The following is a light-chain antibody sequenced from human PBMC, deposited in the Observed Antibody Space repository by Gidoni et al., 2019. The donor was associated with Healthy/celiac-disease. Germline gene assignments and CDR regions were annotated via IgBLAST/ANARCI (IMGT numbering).Light chain of an antibody. CDR2: GKN. J-gene: IGLJ3*02. V-gene: IGLV3-19*01. CDR1: SLRSLY. Sequence: SSQLTQDPAVSVALGQTVRITCQGDSLRSLYASWYQQKPGQAPVLVIYGKNNRPSGIPDRFSGSSSGNTASLTITGAQAEDEADYYCNSRDSSGNQVFGGGTKLTVL. CDR3: NSRDSSGNQV.